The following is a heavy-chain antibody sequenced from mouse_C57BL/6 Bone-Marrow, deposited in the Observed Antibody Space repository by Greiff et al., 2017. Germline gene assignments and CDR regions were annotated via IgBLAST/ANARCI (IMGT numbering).Heavy chain of an antibody. Sequence: EVKLMESGGGLVKPGGSLKLSCAASGFTFSSYAMSWVRQTPEKRLEWVATISDGGSYTYYPDNVKGRFTISRDNAKNNLYLQMSHLKSEDTAMYYCSRGGGWDVWWAYSGQGTLVTVSA. J-gene: IGHJ3*01. CDR2: ISDGGSYT. CDR1: GFTFSSYA. CDR3: SRGGGWDVWWAY. V-gene: IGHV5-4*03. D-gene: IGHD4-1*01.